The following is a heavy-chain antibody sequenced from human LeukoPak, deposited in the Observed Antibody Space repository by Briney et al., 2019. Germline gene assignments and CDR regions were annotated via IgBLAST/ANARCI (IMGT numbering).Heavy chain of an antibody. J-gene: IGHJ4*02. CDR2: ISYDGSNK. CDR3: AKPHRNTYYYDSYGY. V-gene: IGHV3-30*18. Sequence: GGSLRLSCAASGFTFSSYGMHWVRQAPGNGLEWVAVISYDGSNKYYADSLKGRFTISRDNSKNTLYLQMNSLRAEDTAVYYCAKPHRNTYYYDSYGYWGQGTLVTVSS. CDR1: GFTFSSYG. D-gene: IGHD3-22*01.